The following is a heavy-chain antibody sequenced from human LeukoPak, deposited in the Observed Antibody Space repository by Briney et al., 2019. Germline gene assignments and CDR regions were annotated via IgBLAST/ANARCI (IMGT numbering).Heavy chain of an antibody. CDR2: ISYDGSNK. Sequence: GGSLRLSCAASGFTFSSYAMHWVRQAPGKGLEWVAVISYDGSNKYYADSVKGRFTISRDNSKNTLYLQMNSLRAEDTAVYYCATELRFLEWLSDYWGQGTLVTVSS. D-gene: IGHD3-3*01. CDR3: ATELRFLEWLSDY. V-gene: IGHV3-30*04. J-gene: IGHJ4*02. CDR1: GFTFSSYA.